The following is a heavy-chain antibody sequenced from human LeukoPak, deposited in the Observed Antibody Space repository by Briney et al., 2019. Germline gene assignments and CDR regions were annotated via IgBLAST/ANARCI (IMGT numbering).Heavy chain of an antibody. CDR3: ARDEVLLWFGELLFNWFDP. Sequence: PSETLSLTCTVSGGSISSSSYYWGWLRQPPGKGREWIGRIYNSGSTNYNPSLKSRVTMSVDTSKKQCSLKLSSVTAADTAVYYCARDEVLLWFGELLFNWFDPWGQGTLVTVSS. J-gene: IGHJ5*02. CDR2: IYNSGST. CDR1: GGSISSSSYY. V-gene: IGHV4-39*07. D-gene: IGHD3-10*01.